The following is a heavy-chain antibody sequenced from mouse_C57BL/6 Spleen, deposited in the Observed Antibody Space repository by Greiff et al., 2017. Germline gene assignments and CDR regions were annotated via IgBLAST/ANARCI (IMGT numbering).Heavy chain of an antibody. V-gene: IGHV1-18*01. J-gene: IGHJ4*01. CDR1: GYTFTDYN. Sequence: EVQLQQSGPELVKPGASVKIPCKASGYTFTDYNMDWVKQSHGKSLEWIGDINPNNGGTIYNQKFKGKATLTVDKSSSTAYMELRSLTSEDTAVYYCARRRLLRGGAMDYWGQGTSVTVSS. D-gene: IGHD2-3*01. CDR2: INPNNGGT. CDR3: ARRRLLRGGAMDY.